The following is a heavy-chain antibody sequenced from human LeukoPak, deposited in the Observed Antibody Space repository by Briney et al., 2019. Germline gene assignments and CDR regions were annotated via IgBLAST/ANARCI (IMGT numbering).Heavy chain of an antibody. CDR3: ATSSSGWTPLSFDY. J-gene: IGHJ4*02. D-gene: IGHD6-19*01. CDR2: IYYSGST. CDR1: GGSISSYY. Sequence: PSETLSLTCTVSGGSISSYYWSWIRQPPGKGLEWIGYIYYSGSTNYNPSLKSRVTISVDTSKNQFSLKLSSVTAADTAVYYCATSSSGWTPLSFDYWGQGTLVTVSS. V-gene: IGHV4-59*01.